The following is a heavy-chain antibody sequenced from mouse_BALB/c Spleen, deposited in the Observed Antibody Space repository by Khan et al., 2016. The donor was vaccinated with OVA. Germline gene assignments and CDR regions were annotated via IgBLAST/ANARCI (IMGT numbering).Heavy chain of an antibody. Sequence: EVQLQESGPGLVKPSQSLSLTCTVTGYSITSDYAWNWIRQFPGNKLEWMGYIGYSGSTSYNPSLKSRISNTRDPSKNQFFLQLNSVTTEDPATYYCARLGPGFAYWGQGTLVTFSA. D-gene: IGHD4-1*01. J-gene: IGHJ3*01. CDR3: ARLGPGFAY. CDR1: GYSITSDYA. V-gene: IGHV3-2*02. CDR2: IGYSGST.